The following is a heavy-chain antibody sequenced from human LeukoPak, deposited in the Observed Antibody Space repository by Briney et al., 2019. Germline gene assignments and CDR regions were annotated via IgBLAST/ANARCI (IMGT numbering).Heavy chain of an antibody. V-gene: IGHV4-59*01. CDR3: ARRPSSQLPLDY. CDR1: GGSISSYY. Sequence: PSETLSLTCTVSGGSISSYYWSWIRQPPGKGLEWIGYIYYSGSTNYNPTLKSRVTISVDTSKNQFSLKLSSVTAAATAVYYCARRPSSQLPLDYWGQGTLVTVSS. J-gene: IGHJ4*02. CDR2: IYYSGST. D-gene: IGHD2-2*01.